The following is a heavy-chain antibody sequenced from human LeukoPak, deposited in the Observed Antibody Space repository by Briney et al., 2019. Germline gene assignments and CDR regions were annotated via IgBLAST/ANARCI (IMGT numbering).Heavy chain of an antibody. V-gene: IGHV3-23*01. CDR2: ISSSGDNT. Sequence: PGGSLRLSCAASGFSFSRYAMSWVRQAPGKGLEWVSGISSSGDNTKYADSVKGRFTISRDNSKNTLYLQMSSLRAEDTAVYYCVYYAYVCGSYPGDSWGQGTLVTVSS. D-gene: IGHD3-16*02. CDR3: VYYAYVCGSYPGDS. CDR1: GFSFSRYA. J-gene: IGHJ4*02.